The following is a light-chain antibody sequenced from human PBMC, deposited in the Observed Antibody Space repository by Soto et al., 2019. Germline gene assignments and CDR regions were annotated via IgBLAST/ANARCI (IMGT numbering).Light chain of an antibody. CDR3: QHYNSYSWT. CDR1: QSITIW. J-gene: IGKJ1*01. Sequence: DIQMTQSPSTLSASVGDRVTITCRASQSITIWLAWYQQKPGKAPKLLIFDASSLESGVPSRFSGSGSGTEFTLTISSLQPDDFXTYYCQHYNSYSWTFGQGTKVEIK. CDR2: DAS. V-gene: IGKV1-5*01.